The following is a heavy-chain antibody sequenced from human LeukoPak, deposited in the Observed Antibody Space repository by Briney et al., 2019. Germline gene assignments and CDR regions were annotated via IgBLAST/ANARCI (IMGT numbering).Heavy chain of an antibody. J-gene: IGHJ3*02. V-gene: IGHV3-30-3*01. D-gene: IGHD3-16*01. CDR3: AREGGGMTDAFDI. Sequence: QPGGSLRLSCAASGFTFSSYAMPWVRQAPGKGLEWVAVISYDGSNKYYADSVKGRFTISRDNSKNTLYLQMNSLRAEDTAVYYCAREGGGMTDAFDIWGQGTMVTVSS. CDR1: GFTFSSYA. CDR2: ISYDGSNK.